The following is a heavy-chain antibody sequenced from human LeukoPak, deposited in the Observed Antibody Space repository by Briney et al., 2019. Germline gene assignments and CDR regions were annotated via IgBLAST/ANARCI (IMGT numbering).Heavy chain of an antibody. CDR3: ARGGIAARHRYYFDY. V-gene: IGHV4-4*07. CDR1: GGSISSYY. D-gene: IGHD6-6*01. Sequence: PSETLSLTCTVSGGSISSYYWSWIRQPAGKGLEWIGRIYTSGSTNYNPSLKSRVTISVDTSKNQFSLKLSSVTAADTAVYYCARGGIAARHRYYFDYWGQGTLVTVSS. CDR2: IYTSGST. J-gene: IGHJ4*02.